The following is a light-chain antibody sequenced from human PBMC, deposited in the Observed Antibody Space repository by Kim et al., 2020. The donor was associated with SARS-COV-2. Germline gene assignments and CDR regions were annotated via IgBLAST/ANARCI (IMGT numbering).Light chain of an antibody. Sequence: DIQLTQSPSFLSVSVGDRVTITCRASQGITSYLAWYQQKPGKAPKLLIYAASTLQSGVPSRFSGSGYGTEFTITISSLQPEDFATYYCQQLNIYPITFGQGTRLEIK. J-gene: IGKJ5*01. CDR2: AAS. V-gene: IGKV1-9*01. CDR3: QQLNIYPIT. CDR1: QGITSY.